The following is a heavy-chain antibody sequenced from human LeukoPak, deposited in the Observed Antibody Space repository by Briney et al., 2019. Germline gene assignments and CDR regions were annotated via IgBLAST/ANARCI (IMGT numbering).Heavy chain of an antibody. D-gene: IGHD3-10*01. CDR2: INWDGSTT. CDR3: ARDREGQLLWFGELGY. CDR1: GFFFDDYG. Sequence: GGSLRLSCAASGFFFDDYGMSWVRQAPGKGLEWVSAINWDGSTTSYADSVKGRFTISRDKAKKSLYLQMNSLRAEDTALYYCARDREGQLLWFGELGYWGQGSLVTVSS. J-gene: IGHJ4*02. V-gene: IGHV3-20*04.